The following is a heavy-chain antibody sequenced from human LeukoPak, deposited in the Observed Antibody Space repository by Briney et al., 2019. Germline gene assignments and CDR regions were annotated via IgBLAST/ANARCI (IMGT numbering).Heavy chain of an antibody. Sequence: ASVKVSCKASGYTFTSYAMHWVRQAPGQRLEWMGWINAGNDNTKYSQKFQGRVTITRDTSASTAYMELRSLRTDDTAVYYCARDKGKWERFRYFDYWGQGTLVTVSS. D-gene: IGHD1-26*01. CDR2: INAGNDNT. J-gene: IGHJ4*02. CDR1: GYTFTSYA. V-gene: IGHV1-3*01. CDR3: ARDKGKWERFRYFDY.